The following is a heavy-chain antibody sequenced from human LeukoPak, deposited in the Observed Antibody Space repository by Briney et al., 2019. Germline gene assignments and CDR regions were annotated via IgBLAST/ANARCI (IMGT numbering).Heavy chain of an antibody. D-gene: IGHD3-10*01. CDR1: GYTLTNYA. CDR3: ARKEFGHLPGFDY. Sequence: VSVKVSCKASGYTLTNYAMHWVRQAPGQSLEWVGYINPGNGDTKSSWQFQGRVTLARATSTSTVYLDISSLTSEDTAVYFCARKEFGHLPGFDYWGQGTLVTVSS. J-gene: IGHJ4*02. V-gene: IGHV1-3*01. CDR2: INPGNGDT.